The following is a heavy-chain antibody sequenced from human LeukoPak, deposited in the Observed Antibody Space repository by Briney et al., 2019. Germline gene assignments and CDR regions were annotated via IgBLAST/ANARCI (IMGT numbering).Heavy chain of an antibody. CDR2: INPNIGDA. CDR3: ASMALDGGDSIGFDS. Sequence: ASVKVSCKASGYTFTDYFIHWVRQAPGQGLEWMGWINPNIGDASYAQKFQDRVTMTRDRSINTAYMELSRLTSDDTAVYYCASMALDGGDSIGFDSWGQGTLVTVSS. D-gene: IGHD2-21*02. V-gene: IGHV1-2*02. J-gene: IGHJ5*01. CDR1: GYTFTDYF.